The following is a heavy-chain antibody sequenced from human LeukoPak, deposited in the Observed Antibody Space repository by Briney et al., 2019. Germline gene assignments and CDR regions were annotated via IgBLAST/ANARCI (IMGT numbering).Heavy chain of an antibody. V-gene: IGHV3-23*01. J-gene: IGHJ5*02. CDR1: GFTFSSYA. Sequence: PGGSLRLSCAASGFTFSSYAMSWVRQAPGKGLEWVSAISGSGGSTYYADSVKGRFTISRDNSKNTLYLQMNSLRAEDTAVYYCAKVSGVVYSSTSCLFDPWGQGTLVTVSS. CDR3: AKVSGVVYSSTSCLFDP. CDR2: ISGSGGST. D-gene: IGHD2-2*01.